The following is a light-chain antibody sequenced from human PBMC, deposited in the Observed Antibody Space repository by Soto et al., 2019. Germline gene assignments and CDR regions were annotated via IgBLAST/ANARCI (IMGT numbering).Light chain of an antibody. CDR1: TSNIGSKT. Sequence: QSVLTQSPSASGTPGQRVTMSCSGSTSNIGSKTENWYRQLPGTAPKLLIYSNDQRPSGVPDRFSGSKSGTSASLAFSGFQSGDEADYYGAAWDASLNGYVFGTGTKVTVL. J-gene: IGLJ1*01. CDR2: SND. V-gene: IGLV1-44*01. CDR3: AAWDASLNGYV.